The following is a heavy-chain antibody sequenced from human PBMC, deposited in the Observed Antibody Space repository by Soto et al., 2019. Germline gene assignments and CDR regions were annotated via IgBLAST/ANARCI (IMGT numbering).Heavy chain of an antibody. Sequence: PSETLSLTCTVSGGSISSGGYYWSWIRQHPGKGLEWIGYIYYSGSTYYNPSLKSRVTISVDTSKNQFSLKLSSVTAADTAVYYCARVERRITMVRGLYYYYMDVWGKGTTVTVSS. V-gene: IGHV4-31*03. D-gene: IGHD3-10*01. CDR3: ARVERRITMVRGLYYYYMDV. CDR2: IYYSGST. CDR1: GGSISSGGYY. J-gene: IGHJ6*03.